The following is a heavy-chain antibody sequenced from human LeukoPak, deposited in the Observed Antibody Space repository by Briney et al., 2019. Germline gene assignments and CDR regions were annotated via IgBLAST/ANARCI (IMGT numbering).Heavy chain of an antibody. CDR2: ISYDGSNK. J-gene: IGHJ4*02. D-gene: IGHD4-17*01. CDR3: AKDLGYGDGYYFDY. V-gene: IGHV3-30*18. CDR1: GFTFSSYG. Sequence: GGSLRLSCAASGFTFSSYGMHWVRQAPGKGLEWVAVISYDGSNKYYADSVKGRFTISRDNSKNTLYLQMNSLRAEDTAVYYCAKDLGYGDGYYFDYWGQGTLVTVSS.